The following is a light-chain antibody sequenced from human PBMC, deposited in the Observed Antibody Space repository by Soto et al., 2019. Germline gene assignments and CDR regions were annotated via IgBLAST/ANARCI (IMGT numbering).Light chain of an antibody. J-gene: IGKJ1*01. CDR2: DAS. V-gene: IGKV3-15*01. Sequence: EIVMTQSPATLSVSPGEGATLSCRASQSISRNLAWYQQRLGQTPRLLIYDASTRSTGIPARFSGSGSGTEFTLTISSLQSEDFAIYYCQQDKNWPRTFGQGTKVDI. CDR3: QQDKNWPRT. CDR1: QSISRN.